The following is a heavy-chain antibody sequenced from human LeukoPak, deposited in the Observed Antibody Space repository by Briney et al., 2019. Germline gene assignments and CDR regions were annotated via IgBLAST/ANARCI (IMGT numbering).Heavy chain of an antibody. J-gene: IGHJ5*02. Sequence: ASVKVSCKVSGYTLTKLSMNWVRQAPGKGLEWMGGFDPEDGETIYAQKFQGRVTMTEDTSTDTAYMELSSLRSEDTAVYYCAAGLIVTAPYSSGWYVCFDPWGQGTLVTVSS. CDR2: FDPEDGET. V-gene: IGHV1-24*01. D-gene: IGHD6-19*01. CDR1: GYTLTKLS. CDR3: AAGLIVTAPYSSGWYVCFDP.